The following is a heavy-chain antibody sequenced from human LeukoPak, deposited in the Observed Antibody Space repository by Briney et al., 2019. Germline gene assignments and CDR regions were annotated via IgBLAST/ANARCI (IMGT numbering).Heavy chain of an antibody. CDR1: GFTFSSYW. Sequence: GGSLRLSCVTSGFTFSSYWMSWVRQTPGKGLEWVANIDQDGSGKNYVDSVKGRLTISRDNAKNLLYLQMNSLRPEDTAVYYCAGGPGFLIDCWGQGTLVTVSS. J-gene: IGHJ4*02. V-gene: IGHV3-7*01. CDR3: AGGPGFLIDC. D-gene: IGHD3-3*01. CDR2: IDQDGSGK.